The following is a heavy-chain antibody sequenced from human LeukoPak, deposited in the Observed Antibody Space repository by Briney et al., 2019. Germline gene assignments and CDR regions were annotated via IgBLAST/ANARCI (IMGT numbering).Heavy chain of an antibody. CDR3: AKGRGAFDI. CDR2: ISNDGSNK. V-gene: IGHV3-30*18. CDR1: GFTFSSYG. D-gene: IGHD3-10*01. Sequence: GGSLRLSCVASGFTFSSYGMHWVRQAPGKGLESVAVISNDGSNKYYADSVKGRFTISRDNSKNTLYLQMNNLRAEDTAVDYCAKGRGAFDIWGQGTMVTVSS. J-gene: IGHJ3*02.